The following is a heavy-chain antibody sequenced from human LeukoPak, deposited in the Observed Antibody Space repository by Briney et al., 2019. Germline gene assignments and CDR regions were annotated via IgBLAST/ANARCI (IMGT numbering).Heavy chain of an antibody. J-gene: IGHJ6*02. V-gene: IGHV4-34*01. CDR1: GGSFSGYY. CDR2: INHSGST. D-gene: IGHD6-13*01. Sequence: SETLSLTCAVYGGSFSGYYWSWIRQPPGKGLEWIGEINHSGSTNYNPSLKSRVTISVDTSKNQFSLKLSSVTAADTAVYYCARVGRMAAAGTRTPSSLYGMDVWGQGTTVTVSS. CDR3: ARVGRMAAAGTRTPSSLYGMDV.